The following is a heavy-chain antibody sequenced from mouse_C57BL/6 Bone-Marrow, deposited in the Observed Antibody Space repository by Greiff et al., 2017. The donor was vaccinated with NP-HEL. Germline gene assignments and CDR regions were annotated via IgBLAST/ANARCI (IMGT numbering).Heavy chain of an antibody. J-gene: IGHJ3*01. CDR1: GYTFTSYG. CDR2: IYPRSGNT. Sequence: QVQLQQSGAELARPGASVKLSCKASGYTFTSYGISWVKQRTGQGLEWIGEIYPRSGNTYYNEKFKGKATLTADKSSSTAYMELRSLTSEDSAVDCCARLGGYYPWFAYWGQGTLVTVSA. CDR3: ARLGGYYPWFAY. V-gene: IGHV1-81*01. D-gene: IGHD2-3*01.